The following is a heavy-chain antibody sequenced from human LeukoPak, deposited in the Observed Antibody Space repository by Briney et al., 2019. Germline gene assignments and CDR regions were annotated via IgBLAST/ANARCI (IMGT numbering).Heavy chain of an antibody. CDR2: IYYSGST. J-gene: IGHJ6*02. CDR3: ARGGGYSYGYPYYYGMDV. D-gene: IGHD5-18*01. CDR1: GGSFSGYY. Sequence: PSETLSLTCAVYGGSFSGYYWSWNRQPPGKGLEWIGYIYYSGSTNYNPSLKSRVTISVDTSKNQFSLKLSSVTAADTAVYYCARGGGYSYGYPYYYGMDVWGQGTTVTVSS. V-gene: IGHV4-59*08.